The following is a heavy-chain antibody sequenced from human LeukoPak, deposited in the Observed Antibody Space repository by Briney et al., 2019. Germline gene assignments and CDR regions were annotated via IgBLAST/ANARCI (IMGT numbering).Heavy chain of an antibody. Sequence: GGSLRLSCAASGFTLSSYAMSWVRQAPGKGLEWVSAISGSGGSTYYADSVKGRFTISRDNSKNTLYLQMNSLRAEDTAVYYCAKFDYSNYGYYYYYMDVWGKGTTVTVSS. CDR2: ISGSGGST. D-gene: IGHD4-11*01. J-gene: IGHJ6*03. CDR1: GFTLSSYA. CDR3: AKFDYSNYGYYYYYMDV. V-gene: IGHV3-23*01.